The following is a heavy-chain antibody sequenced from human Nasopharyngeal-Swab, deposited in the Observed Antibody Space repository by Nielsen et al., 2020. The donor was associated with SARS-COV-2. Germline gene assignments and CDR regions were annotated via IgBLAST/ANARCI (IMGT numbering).Heavy chain of an antibody. CDR2: ISSSSSYI. D-gene: IGHD2-2*01. CDR1: GFTFSRYS. V-gene: IGHV3-21*01. CDR3: ARTAAASENGMDV. Sequence: GSLRLSCAASGFTFSRYSMNWVRQAPGKGLEWVSSISSSSSYIYYADSVKGRFTISRDNAKNSLYLQMNSLRAEDTAVYYCARTAAASENGMDVWGQGTTVTVSS. J-gene: IGHJ6*02.